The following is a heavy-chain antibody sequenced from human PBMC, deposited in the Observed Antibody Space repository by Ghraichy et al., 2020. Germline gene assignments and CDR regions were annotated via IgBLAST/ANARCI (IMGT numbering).Heavy chain of an antibody. J-gene: IGHJ5*02. D-gene: IGHD3-10*01. CDR1: GGSFSGYY. V-gene: IGHV4-34*01. CDR2: INHSGST. Sequence: PETLSLTCAVYGGSFSGYYWSWIRQPPGKGLEWIGEINHSGSTNYNPSLKSRVTISVDTSKNQFSLKLSSVTAADTAVYYCARVGSGSFNWFDPWGQGTLVTVSS. CDR3: ARVGSGSFNWFDP.